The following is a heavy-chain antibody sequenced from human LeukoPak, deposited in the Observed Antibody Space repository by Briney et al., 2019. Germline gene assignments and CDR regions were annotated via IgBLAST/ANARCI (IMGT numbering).Heavy chain of an antibody. V-gene: IGHV3-30*02. J-gene: IGHJ4*02. CDR2: IRYDGTTQ. D-gene: IGHD3-16*01. CDR1: GFTFSNYG. Sequence: GGSLRLSRAASGFTFSNYGMHWVRQAPGKGLKWVAFIRYDGTTQYYADSVKGRFTISRDNSKNTLYLQMNSLRAEDTAIYYCAKDKIWGEDYFDYWGQGTLVTVSS. CDR3: AKDKIWGEDYFDY.